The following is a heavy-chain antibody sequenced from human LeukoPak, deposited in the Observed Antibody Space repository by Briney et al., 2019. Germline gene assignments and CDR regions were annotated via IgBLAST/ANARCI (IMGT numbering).Heavy chain of an antibody. V-gene: IGHV3-33*01. CDR3: AREIFGSGSHPDF. D-gene: IGHD3-10*01. CDR1: GFSFDTYA. J-gene: IGHJ4*02. CDR2: IWHDGSHK. Sequence: GRSLRLSCAASGFSFDTYAMHWVRQAPGQGLEWVALIWHDGSHKFYSNSVRGQFTISRDNSKKTVYLQMNNLRPDDTAVYYCAREIFGSGSHPDFWGQGTLVTVSS.